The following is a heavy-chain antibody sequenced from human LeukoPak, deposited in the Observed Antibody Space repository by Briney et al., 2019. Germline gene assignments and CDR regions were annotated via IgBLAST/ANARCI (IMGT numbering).Heavy chain of an antibody. Sequence: ASVKVSCKASGYTFTGYYMHWVRQAPGQGLEWMGWINPNSGGTNYAQKFQGRVTMTRDTSISTAYMELSRLRSDDTAVYYCARSQRGVGYRSSTSCYGSVYYYYYMDVWGKGTTVTVSS. J-gene: IGHJ6*03. CDR2: INPNSGGT. V-gene: IGHV1-2*02. CDR3: ARSQRGVGYRSSTSCYGSVYYYYYMDV. CDR1: GYTFTGYY. D-gene: IGHD2-2*03.